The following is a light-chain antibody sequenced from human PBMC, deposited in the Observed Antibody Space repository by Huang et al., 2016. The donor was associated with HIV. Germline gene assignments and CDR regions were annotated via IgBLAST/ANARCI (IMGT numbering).Light chain of an antibody. J-gene: IGKJ1*01. V-gene: IGKV3-15*01. CDR1: QSVSSN. CDR3: QQYNNWPRT. Sequence: EIVMTQSPATLSVSPGKRATLSCRANQSVSSNLAWYQQKPGQAPRLVIYGASPRATGIPARFSGSGSGTEFTLTISSLQSEDFAVYYCQQYNNWPRTFGQGTKVEIK. CDR2: GAS.